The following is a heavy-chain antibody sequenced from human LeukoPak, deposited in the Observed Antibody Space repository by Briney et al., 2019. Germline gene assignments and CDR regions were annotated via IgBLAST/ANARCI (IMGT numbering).Heavy chain of an antibody. CDR1: GYTFTGYY. CDR2: INPNRGGT. V-gene: IGHV1-2*02. J-gene: IGHJ5*02. Sequence: ASVKVSCKASGYTFTGYYMHLVRQAPGQGLEWVGWINPNRGGTNYAQKLQGRVTMTSDTPIRKAYLKLSRLRSDDPAVHYCARDRTSRCYAGVERWFDPWGQGTLVTVSS. CDR3: ARDRTSRCYAGVERWFDP. D-gene: IGHD2-2*01.